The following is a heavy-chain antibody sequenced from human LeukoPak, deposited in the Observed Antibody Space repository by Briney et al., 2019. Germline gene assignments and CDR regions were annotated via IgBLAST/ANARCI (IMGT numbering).Heavy chain of an antibody. CDR1: GYSITSYW. CDR3: ARQPPPYCSSTSCQPVAFDI. CDR2: IYPGDSDT. V-gene: IGHV5-51*01. D-gene: IGHD2-2*01. Sequence: GESLKISCKGSGYSITSYWIGWVRQMPGKGLEWMGIIYPGDSDTRYSPSFQGQVTISADKSISTAYLQWSSLKASDTAMYYCARQPPPYCSSTSCQPVAFDIWGQGTMVTVSS. J-gene: IGHJ3*02.